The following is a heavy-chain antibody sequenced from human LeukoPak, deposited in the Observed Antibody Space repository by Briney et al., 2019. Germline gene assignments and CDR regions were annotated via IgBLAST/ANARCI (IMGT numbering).Heavy chain of an antibody. Sequence: PGGSLRLSCAASRFTFSNAWMSWVRQAPGKGLEWVGRIKSKTDGGTTDYAAPVKGRFTISRDDSKNTLYLQMNSLKTEDTAVYYCTTSQTSYDILTGYYLSDYWGQGTLVTVSS. J-gene: IGHJ4*02. CDR3: TTSQTSYDILTGYYLSDY. V-gene: IGHV3-15*01. CDR1: RFTFSNAW. D-gene: IGHD3-9*01. CDR2: IKSKTDGGTT.